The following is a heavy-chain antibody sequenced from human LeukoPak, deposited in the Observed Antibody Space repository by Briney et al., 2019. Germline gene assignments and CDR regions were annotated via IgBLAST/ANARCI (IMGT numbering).Heavy chain of an antibody. CDR1: GFTFHTYG. V-gene: IGHV3-30*02. CDR2: IRHDGTNE. J-gene: IGHJ4*02. CDR3: AKDALISFRGAWSQSDY. Sequence: PGGSLRLSCAASGFTFHTYGMHWVRQAPGTGLEWVAFIRHDGTNEYYADSVKGRFTISRDNSKNTLFLQMNSLRAEDTAVYYCAKDALISFRGAWSQSDYWGQGTLVTVSS. D-gene: IGHD3-16*02.